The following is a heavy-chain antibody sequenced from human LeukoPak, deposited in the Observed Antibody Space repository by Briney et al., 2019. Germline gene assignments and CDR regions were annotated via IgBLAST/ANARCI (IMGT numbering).Heavy chain of an antibody. CDR3: ARAGASGWYAAGWFDP. CDR1: GFPFNNYW. V-gene: IGHV3-74*01. CDR2: INTDGRTT. D-gene: IGHD6-19*01. Sequence: PGGSLRLSCAAPGFPFNNYWIHWVRQAPGKGLMWVSSINTDGRTTRYAASVQGRFTISRDNAKNTLSLQMNSLRDGDTAVYYCARAGASGWYAAGWFDPWGQGTLVTVSS. J-gene: IGHJ5*02.